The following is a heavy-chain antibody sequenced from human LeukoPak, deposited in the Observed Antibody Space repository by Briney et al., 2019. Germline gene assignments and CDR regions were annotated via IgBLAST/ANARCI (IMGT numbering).Heavy chain of an antibody. Sequence: GGSLRLSCAASGFTFSSYSMNWVRQAPGKGLEWVSSISSSSSYIYYADSVKGRFTISRDNAKNSLYLQMNSLRAEDTAVYYCARETVVVRGGFDYWGQGTPVTVSS. V-gene: IGHV3-21*01. J-gene: IGHJ4*02. CDR2: ISSSSSYI. D-gene: IGHD2-21*01. CDR1: GFTFSSYS. CDR3: ARETVVVRGGFDY.